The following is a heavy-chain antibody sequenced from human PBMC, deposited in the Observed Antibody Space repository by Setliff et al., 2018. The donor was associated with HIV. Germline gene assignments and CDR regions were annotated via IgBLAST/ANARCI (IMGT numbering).Heavy chain of an antibody. Sequence: ASVKVSCKASGGTFSRSVFSWVRQAPGRGLEWMGWMNPNSGSTDYAQKFQGRVTITRDTSISTAYMELSSLRSEDTAVYYCARELGDSSSSLDAFDIWGQGTMVTVSS. V-gene: IGHV1-8*03. J-gene: IGHJ3*02. CDR2: MNPNSGST. D-gene: IGHD6-6*01. CDR1: GGTFSRSV. CDR3: ARELGDSSSSLDAFDI.